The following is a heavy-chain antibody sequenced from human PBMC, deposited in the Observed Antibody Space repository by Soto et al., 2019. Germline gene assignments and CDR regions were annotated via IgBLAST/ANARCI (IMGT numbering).Heavy chain of an antibody. CDR2: ISGSGGGT. CDR1: GFTFSSYA. J-gene: IGHJ5*02. CDR3: AKESDSSVYWFEP. V-gene: IGHV3-23*01. Sequence: EVQLLESGGGLVQPGGSLRLSCAASGFTFSSYAMSWVRQAPGKGLEWVSAISGSGGGTSYADAVKGRFTISRDNSKNTVYLQMNSLRAEDTAVYYCAKESDSSVYWFEPWGQGPLVTVSS. D-gene: IGHD2-21*01.